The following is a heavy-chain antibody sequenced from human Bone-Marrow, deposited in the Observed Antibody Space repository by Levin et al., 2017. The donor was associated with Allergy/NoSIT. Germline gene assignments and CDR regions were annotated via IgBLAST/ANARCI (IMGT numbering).Heavy chain of an antibody. Sequence: PGGSLRLSCNVSGGSITSSYWNWIRQPPGKGLEWIGYIYSSGSTLYNPSLESRVTISGDTSKNQLSLKLSSVTAADTAVYYCARGIGWSLPFDNWGRGTLVTVSS. V-gene: IGHV4-59*01. CDR3: ARGIGWSLPFDN. J-gene: IGHJ4*02. CDR2: IYSSGST. D-gene: IGHD6-19*01. CDR1: GGSITSSY.